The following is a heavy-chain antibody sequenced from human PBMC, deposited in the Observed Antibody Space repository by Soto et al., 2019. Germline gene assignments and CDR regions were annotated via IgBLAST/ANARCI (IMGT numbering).Heavy chain of an antibody. CDR2: IHTAKGNT. V-gene: IGHV1-3*04. CDR3: ARDPIWTYTWNYARLNYLDP. J-gene: IGHJ5*02. CDR1: GYTFTNNF. D-gene: IGHD1-7*01. Sequence: GASVNVSCKASGYTFTNNFIRWLRQSPGHTLEWMGWIHTAKGNTKYSQKFEARVTLTRDTAASTAYMELNSLRSDDTAVYYCARDPIWTYTWNYARLNYLDPWGQGTLVTVSS.